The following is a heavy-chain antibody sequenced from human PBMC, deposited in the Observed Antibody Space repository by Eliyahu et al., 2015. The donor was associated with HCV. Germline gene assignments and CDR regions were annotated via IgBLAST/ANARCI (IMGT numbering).Heavy chain of an antibody. CDR1: GGSISSYY. D-gene: IGHD6-19*01. J-gene: IGHJ5*02. Sequence: QVQLQESGPGLVKPSETLSLTCTVSGGSISSYYWSWIRQPPGKGLEWIGYIYYSGSTNYNPSLKSRVTISVDTSKNQFSLKLSSVTAADTAVYYCARAKAVNWFDPWGQGTLVTVSS. CDR3: ARAKAVNWFDP. CDR2: IYYSGST. V-gene: IGHV4-59*01.